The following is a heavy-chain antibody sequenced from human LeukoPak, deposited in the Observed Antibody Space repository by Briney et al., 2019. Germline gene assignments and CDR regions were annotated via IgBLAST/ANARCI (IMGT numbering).Heavy chain of an antibody. CDR2: IYTSGST. CDR1: GGSISSYY. J-gene: IGHJ6*02. D-gene: IGHD6-6*01. V-gene: IGHV4-4*07. Sequence: SETLSLTCTVSGGSISSYYWSWIRQPAGKGLEWIGRIYTSGSTNYNPSLKSRVTMSVDTSKNQFSLKLSSVTAADTAVYYCARGLSSIAARDYYYYGMDVWGQGTTVAVSS. CDR3: ARGLSSIAARDYYYYGMDV.